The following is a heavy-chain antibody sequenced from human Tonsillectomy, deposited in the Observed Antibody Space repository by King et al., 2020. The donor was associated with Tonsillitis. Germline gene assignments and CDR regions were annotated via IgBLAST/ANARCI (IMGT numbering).Heavy chain of an antibody. CDR2: IYRVGNI. Sequence: VQLVESGGGLIQPGGSLRLSCAASGFTVSSNYMSWVRQAPGEGLEWVSIIYRVGNIYYADSWKGRLTISRDNSKNTLYLQMNSLRPEDTAVYYCAGGLSANIPVGLEYWGQGNLVTVYS. CDR1: GFTVSSNY. CDR3: AGGLSANIPVGLEY. J-gene: IGHJ4*02. V-gene: IGHV3-53*01. D-gene: IGHD1-1*01.